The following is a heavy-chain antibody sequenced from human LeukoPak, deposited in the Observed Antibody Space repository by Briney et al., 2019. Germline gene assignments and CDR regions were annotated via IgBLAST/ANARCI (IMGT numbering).Heavy chain of an antibody. CDR1: GYSISSGYF. Sequence: SETLSLTCTVSGYSISSGYFWGWSRHTPGTGLEWIGSLSHSGNSHYNPSLQSRVAISIDTSKKQFSLNLSSVTAIDTAVYYCCRVACDSGFCNVDYWGQGTLVPVTS. CDR2: LSHSGNS. V-gene: IGHV4-38-2*02. D-gene: IGHD3-22*01. J-gene: IGHJ4*02. CDR3: CRVACDSGFCNVDY.